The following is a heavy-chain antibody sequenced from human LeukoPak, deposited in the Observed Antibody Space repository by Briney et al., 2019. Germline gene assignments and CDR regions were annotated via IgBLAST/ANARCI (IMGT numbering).Heavy chain of an antibody. CDR2: IYHSGST. D-gene: IGHD3-10*01. CDR3: ARSGASPRGWFDP. J-gene: IGHJ5*02. CDR1: GGSISSYY. Sequence: SETLSLTCTVSGGSISSYYWSWIRQPPGKGLEWIEYIYHSGSTYYNPSLKSRVTISVDRSKNQFSLKLSSVTAADTAVYYCARSGASPRGWFDPWDQGTLVTVSS. V-gene: IGHV4-59*12.